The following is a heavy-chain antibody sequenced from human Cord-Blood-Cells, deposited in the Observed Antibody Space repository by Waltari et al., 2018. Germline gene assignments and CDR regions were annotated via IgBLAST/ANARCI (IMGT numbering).Heavy chain of an antibody. V-gene: IGHV1-24*01. CDR2: FDPQDSQT. D-gene: IGHD5-12*01. CDR1: GYTITELS. J-gene: IGHJ4*02. Sequence: QAQLLQSGAEVKKPGASVKVSCKVSGYTITELSMHWVRQAPGKGLEWMGGFDPQDSQTIYAQKFQGRGTMTEDTSTDTACMGLSSLRSEDASVYYCATIPSLSEYSGYDFDYCGQATLVTVSS. CDR3: ATIPSLSEYSGYDFDY.